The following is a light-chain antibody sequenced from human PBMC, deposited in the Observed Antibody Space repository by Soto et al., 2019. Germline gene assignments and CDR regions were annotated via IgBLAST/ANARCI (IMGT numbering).Light chain of an antibody. CDR1: QSISSY. Sequence: IEMTRAPSYLTAPVGEKVKNTCRASQSISSYLNWYQQKPGKAPRLMIYAASSLQSGVPSRFSGSGSGTDFTLTISSLQPEDFATYYCQQSYSTPVTFGQGTKV. V-gene: IGKV1-39*01. CDR2: AAS. CDR3: QQSYSTPVT. J-gene: IGKJ1*01.